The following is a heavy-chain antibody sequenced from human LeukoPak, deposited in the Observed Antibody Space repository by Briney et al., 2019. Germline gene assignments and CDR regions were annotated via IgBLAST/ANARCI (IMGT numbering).Heavy chain of an antibody. D-gene: IGHD3-22*01. J-gene: IGHJ4*02. Sequence: PGGPLRLSWAASGLPFSSYSMNWFRRAPGKGVGGVPSFSSSSYIYYADSVKGRFTISRDNAKNSLYLQMNSLRAEDTAVYYCASPLTYYYDSSGYYSTRLGDYWGQGTLVTVSS. CDR1: GLPFSSYS. CDR2: FSSSSYI. V-gene: IGHV3-21*01. CDR3: ASPLTYYYDSSGYYSTRLGDY.